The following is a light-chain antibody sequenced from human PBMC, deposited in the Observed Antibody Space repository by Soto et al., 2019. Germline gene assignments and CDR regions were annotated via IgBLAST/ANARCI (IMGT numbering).Light chain of an antibody. CDR2: GNS. V-gene: IGLV1-40*01. CDR3: QSYDSSLSAV. J-gene: IGLJ1*01. CDR1: SSNIGAGYD. Sequence: QSVLTQPPSVSGAPGQRVTISCTGSSSNIGAGYDVHWYQQLPGTAPKLLIYGNSNRPSGVPDRFSGSKSGTSASLAITLLQVEDEADYYCQSYDSSLSAVFGTGTKVTVL.